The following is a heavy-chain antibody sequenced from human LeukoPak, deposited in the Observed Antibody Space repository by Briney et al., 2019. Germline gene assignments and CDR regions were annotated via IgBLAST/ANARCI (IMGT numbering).Heavy chain of an antibody. D-gene: IGHD1-7*01. J-gene: IGHJ6*03. CDR1: GFTFSSYS. Sequence: GGSLRLSCAASGFTFSSYSMNWVRQAPGKGLEWVSYISSSSSTIYYADSVKGRFTISRDNAKNSLYLQMNSLRAEDTAVYYCARDSVTGTTSYYYMDVWGKGTTVTVSS. CDR2: ISSSSSTI. CDR3: ARDSVTGTTSYYYMDV. V-gene: IGHV3-48*01.